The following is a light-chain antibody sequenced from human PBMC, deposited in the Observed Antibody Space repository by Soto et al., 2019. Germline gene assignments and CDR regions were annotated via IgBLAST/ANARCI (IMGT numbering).Light chain of an antibody. V-gene: IGKV1-5*01. Sequence: DIQMTQSPSTLSASVGDRVTITCRASQNISTWLAWFQQKPGKAPNLLIYEASNLESGVPSRFSGSGSGTEFTLTISSLQPEDSATYFCQQYKTYSTWTFGQGTKVDIK. CDR1: QNISTW. J-gene: IGKJ1*01. CDR2: EAS. CDR3: QQYKTYSTWT.